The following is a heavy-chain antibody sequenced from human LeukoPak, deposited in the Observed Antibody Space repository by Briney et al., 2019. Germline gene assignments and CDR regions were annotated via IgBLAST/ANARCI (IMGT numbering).Heavy chain of an antibody. CDR1: GFTFSAYW. V-gene: IGHV3-7*01. CDR3: VRLFGGVTTFNY. J-gene: IGHJ4*02. Sequence: GGSLRLSCAASGFTFSAYWMSWVRQGPGKGLDWVASINPDGSGTRYVDSVRGRFTISRDNAQNSLYLHMNSLSAEDTAVYYCVRLFGGVTTFNYWGQGTLITVSS. D-gene: IGHD4-17*01. CDR2: INPDGSGT.